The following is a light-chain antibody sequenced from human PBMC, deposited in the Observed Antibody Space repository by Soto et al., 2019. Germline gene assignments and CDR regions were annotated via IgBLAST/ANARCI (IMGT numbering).Light chain of an antibody. V-gene: IGKV1-17*01. Sequence: DIQMTQSPSALSASVGDRVTITCQASQDISDVLNWYQQQPGKAPKLLIYGASTLQSGVPSRFSGSGSGTDFTLTISSLQPEDFATYYCQQLNKYPSTFGGGTKVDIK. CDR1: QDISDV. CDR2: GAS. J-gene: IGKJ4*01. CDR3: QQLNKYPST.